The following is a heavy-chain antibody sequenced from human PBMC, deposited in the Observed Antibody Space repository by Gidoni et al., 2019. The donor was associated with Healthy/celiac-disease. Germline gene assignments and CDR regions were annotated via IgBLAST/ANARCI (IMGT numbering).Heavy chain of an antibody. CDR3: ARDRIAVAGTHLDY. CDR1: GFTFSSYS. V-gene: IGHV3-21*01. CDR2: ISSSSSYT. J-gene: IGHJ4*02. D-gene: IGHD6-19*01. Sequence: EVQLVESGGGLVKPGGSLRLSCAASGFTFSSYSMNWVRQAPGKGLEWVSSISSSSSYTYYADSVKGRFTISRDNAKNSLYLQMNSLRAEDTAVYYCARDRIAVAGTHLDYWGQGTLVTVSS.